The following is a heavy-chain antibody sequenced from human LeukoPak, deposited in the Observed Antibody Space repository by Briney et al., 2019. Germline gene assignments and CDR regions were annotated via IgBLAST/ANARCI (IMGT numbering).Heavy chain of an antibody. J-gene: IGHJ4*02. CDR1: GFTFSSYW. D-gene: IGHD3-10*01. Sequence: GGSLRLSCAASGFTFSSYWMSWVRQAPGKGLEWVANIKQDGSEKYYVDSVKGRFTISRDNAKNSLYLQMNSLRAEDTAVYYCARDGSLLWFGELIPTPFDYWGQGTLVTVSS. CDR3: ARDGSLLWFGELIPTPFDY. V-gene: IGHV3-7*01. CDR2: IKQDGSEK.